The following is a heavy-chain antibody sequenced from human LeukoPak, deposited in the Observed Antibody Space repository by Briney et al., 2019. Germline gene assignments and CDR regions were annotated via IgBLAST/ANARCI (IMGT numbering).Heavy chain of an antibody. Sequence: PGGSLRLSCAASGFTFDDYTMSGVCQALGEGVEWGSGINLNGGSPGYADSVKGRFTISRDNAKNSLYLHMYSLRAEETALFYCSRVVTYDDVGGCYRYFDYWGQGTLVTVSS. CDR1: GFTFDDYT. CDR2: INLNGGSP. J-gene: IGHJ4*02. D-gene: IGHD3-16*02. V-gene: IGHV3-20*04. CDR3: SRVVTYDDVGGCYRYFDY.